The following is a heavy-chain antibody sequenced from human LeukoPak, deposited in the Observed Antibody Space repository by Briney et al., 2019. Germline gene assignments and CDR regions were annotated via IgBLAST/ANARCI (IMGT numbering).Heavy chain of an antibody. V-gene: IGHV3-53*01. CDR3: ARGTPSGY. Sequence: GGSRRLSCAAPGFTFSSNYMSWGRQAPGKGLEWVSVIYSGGSTYYADSVKGRFTISRDNSKNTLYLQMNSLRAEDTAVYYCARGTPSGYWGQGTLVTVSS. J-gene: IGHJ4*02. CDR1: GFTFSSNY. CDR2: IYSGGST. D-gene: IGHD6-19*01.